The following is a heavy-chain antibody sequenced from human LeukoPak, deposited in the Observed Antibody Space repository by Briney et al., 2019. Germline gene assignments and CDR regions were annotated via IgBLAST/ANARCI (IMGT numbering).Heavy chain of an antibody. CDR1: GFTFSSYG. D-gene: IGHD2/OR15-2a*01. Sequence: GGSLRLSCAASGFTFSSYGMHWVRQAPGKGLEWVAYIQYDGSNKYYADSVKGRFTISRDNSKNTLYLQMNSLRAGDTAVYYCANSRKYYYYMDVWGKGTTVTISS. V-gene: IGHV3-30*02. CDR3: ANSRKYYYYMDV. CDR2: IQYDGSNK. J-gene: IGHJ6*03.